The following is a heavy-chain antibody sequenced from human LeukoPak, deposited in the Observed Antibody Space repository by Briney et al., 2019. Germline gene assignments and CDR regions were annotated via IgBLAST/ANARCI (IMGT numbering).Heavy chain of an antibody. V-gene: IGHV3-30*18. J-gene: IGHJ6*02. Sequence: GGSLRLSCAASGFTFSSYGMHWVRQAPGKGLEWVAVISYDGSNKYYADSVKGRFTISRDNSKNTLYLQVNSLRAEDTAVYYCAKDRRITIFGVVTKYYYGMDVWGQGTTVTVSS. D-gene: IGHD3-3*01. CDR1: GFTFSSYG. CDR3: AKDRRITIFGVVTKYYYGMDV. CDR2: ISYDGSNK.